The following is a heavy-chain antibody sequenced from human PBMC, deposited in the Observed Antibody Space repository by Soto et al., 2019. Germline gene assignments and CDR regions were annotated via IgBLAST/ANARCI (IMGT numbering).Heavy chain of an antibody. D-gene: IGHD1-26*01. CDR3: ARAPPPEWELLPGAFDV. CDR2: ISLYSDGT. J-gene: IGHJ3*01. CDR1: GYTFSNYG. Sequence: GASVKVSCKTSGYTFSNYGITWVRQAPGQPLEWLGWISLYSDGTNYAQKFQGRVSMTTDTSTTTAYMELRSLRSDDTAVYYCARAPPPEWELLPGAFDVWGLGTMVTVSS. V-gene: IGHV1-18*01.